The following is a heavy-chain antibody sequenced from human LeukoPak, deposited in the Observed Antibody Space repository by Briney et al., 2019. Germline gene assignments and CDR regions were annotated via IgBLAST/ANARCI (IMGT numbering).Heavy chain of an antibody. CDR2: IYHSGST. Sequence: PSETLSLTCTVSGGSISSGSYYWSWIRQPPGKGPEWIGYIYHSGSTYYNPSLKSRVTISVDRSKNQFSLKLSSVTAADTAVYYCARQGAAAGTYWFDPWGQGTLVTVSS. V-gene: IGHV4-30-2*01. D-gene: IGHD6-13*01. J-gene: IGHJ5*02. CDR1: GGSISSGSYY. CDR3: ARQGAAAGTYWFDP.